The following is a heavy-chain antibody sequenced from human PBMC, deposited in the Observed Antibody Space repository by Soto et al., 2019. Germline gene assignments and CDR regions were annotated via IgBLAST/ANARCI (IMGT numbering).Heavy chain of an antibody. CDR1: GGSIISSSYY. V-gene: IGHV4-39*01. D-gene: IGHD4-17*01. Sequence: SETLSLTCTVSGGSIISSSYYWGWIRQPPGKGLEWIGNIYNSVATYYNPSLKSRVTISADTSKNQFSLKLNSVTAADTAVYYCASPVDYGANSGYAFDMWGQGTTVTVSS. J-gene: IGHJ3*02. CDR2: IYNSVAT. CDR3: ASPVDYGANSGYAFDM.